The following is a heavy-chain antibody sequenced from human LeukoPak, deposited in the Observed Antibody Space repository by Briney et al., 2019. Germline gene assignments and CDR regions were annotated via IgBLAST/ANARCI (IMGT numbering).Heavy chain of an antibody. CDR1: GFTFSSYA. D-gene: IGHD3-22*01. CDR3: ARDYYYESSGYYDY. CDR2: ISYDGSNK. Sequence: GGSLRLSCAASGFTFSSYAMHWVRQAPGKGLEWVAVISYDGSNKYYADSVKGRFTISRDNSKNTLYLQMNSLRAEDTAVYYCARDYYYESSGYYDYWGQGTLVTVSS. J-gene: IGHJ4*02. V-gene: IGHV3-30-3*01.